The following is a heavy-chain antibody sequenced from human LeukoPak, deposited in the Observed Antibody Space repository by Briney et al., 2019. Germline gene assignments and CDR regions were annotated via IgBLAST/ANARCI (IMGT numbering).Heavy chain of an antibody. CDR2: IYYSGST. CDR1: GFTFSSYA. D-gene: IGHD3-3*01. CDR3: ARARFPDYDFWSGFYFDY. J-gene: IGHJ4*02. Sequence: GSLRLSCAASGFTFSSYAMSWIRQPPGKGLEWIGYIYYSGSTNYNPSLKSRVTISVDTSKNQFSLKLSSVTAADTAVYYCARARFPDYDFWSGFYFDYWGQGTLVTVSS. V-gene: IGHV4-59*01.